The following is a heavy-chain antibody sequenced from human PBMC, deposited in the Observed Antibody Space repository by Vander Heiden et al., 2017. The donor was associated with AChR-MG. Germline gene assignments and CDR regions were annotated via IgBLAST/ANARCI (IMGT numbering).Heavy chain of an antibody. D-gene: IGHD6-6*01. J-gene: IGHJ2*01. CDR1: GFTFSSYS. CDR3: ARDPWSSSSIGYFDL. V-gene: IGHV3-21*01. CDR2: ISSSSIYI. Sequence: EVQVVESGGGLVKPGGSLRLSCAASGFTFSSYSMNWVRQAPGKGLEWVSSISSSSIYIYYADSVKGRFTISRDNAKNSLYLQMKSLRVEDTAVYYCARDPWSSSSIGYFDLWGRGTLVTVSS.